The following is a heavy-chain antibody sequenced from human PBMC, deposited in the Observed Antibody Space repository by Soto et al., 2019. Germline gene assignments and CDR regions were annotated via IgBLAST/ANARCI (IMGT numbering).Heavy chain of an antibody. J-gene: IGHJ4*02. D-gene: IGHD3-16*01. V-gene: IGHV1-69*01. CDR3: ARFGGGQHFDS. Sequence: QVQLVQSGAEVKKPGSSVKVSCKASGGTFSSYAISWVRQAPGQGLEWMGGIIPIFGTANYAQKFQGRVTITADESTGKANRGRGTLSPEKPPWNYWARFGGGQHFDSWGQGTLSPSPQ. CDR1: GGTFSSYA. CDR2: IIPIFGTA.